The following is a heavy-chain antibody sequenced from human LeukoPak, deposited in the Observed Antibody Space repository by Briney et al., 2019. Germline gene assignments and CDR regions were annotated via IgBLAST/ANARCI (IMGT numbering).Heavy chain of an antibody. J-gene: IGHJ3*02. V-gene: IGHV3-7*01. Sequence: PGGSLRLSCAASGFTFSSYAMSWVRQAPGKGLEWVANIKQDGSEKYYVDSVKGRFTISRDNAKNSLYLQMNSLRAEDTAVYYCARSLKEYSSSWYRSAFDIWGQGTMVTVSS. CDR3: ARSLKEYSSSWYRSAFDI. CDR2: IKQDGSEK. D-gene: IGHD6-13*01. CDR1: GFTFSSYA.